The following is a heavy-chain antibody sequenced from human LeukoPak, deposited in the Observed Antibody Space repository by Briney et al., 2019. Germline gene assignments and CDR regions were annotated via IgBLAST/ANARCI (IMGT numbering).Heavy chain of an antibody. CDR2: IRSSGTYI. CDR3: ARDDFNDVGYFDY. J-gene: IGHJ4*02. D-gene: IGHD1-1*01. CDR1: GFTFSSYG. Sequence: GGSLRLSCAASGFTFSSYGMYWVRQAPGKGLEWVSYIRSSGTYIYHADSVKGRFTISRDNAKNSLYLQMNSLRAEDTAVYYCARDDFNDVGYFDYWGQGTQVTVSS. V-gene: IGHV3-21*01.